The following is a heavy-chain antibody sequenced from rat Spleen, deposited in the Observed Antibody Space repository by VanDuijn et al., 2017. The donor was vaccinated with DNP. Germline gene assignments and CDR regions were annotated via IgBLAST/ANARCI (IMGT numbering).Heavy chain of an antibody. V-gene: IGHV1-43*01. J-gene: IGHJ4*01. CDR1: GYTFTSYY. CDR2: INAASGGP. CDR3: ARPIQLFPNDYALDV. D-gene: IGHD3-8*01. Sequence: QIQLQQSGAELAKPGSSVKISCKASGYTFTSYYISWIKQTTGQGPEYVAYINAASGGPNYNEKFKGKATLTVDKSSSTAFMQLSSLTPDDSAVDYCARPIQLFPNDYALDVWGQGTSVTVSS.